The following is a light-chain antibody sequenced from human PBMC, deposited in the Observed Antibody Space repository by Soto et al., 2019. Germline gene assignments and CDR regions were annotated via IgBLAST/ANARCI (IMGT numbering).Light chain of an antibody. CDR2: DAS. J-gene: IGKJ1*01. CDR1: QDISKW. CDR3: QQYDSFPWT. Sequence: DIQMTQSPSTLSASVGDRVAITCRASQDISKWLAWYQQKPGKPPKLLIYDASGLDSGVPSRFSGSGYGTEFTLTISGLQPEDFATFYYQQYDSFPWTFGPGTNVDIK. V-gene: IGKV1-5*01.